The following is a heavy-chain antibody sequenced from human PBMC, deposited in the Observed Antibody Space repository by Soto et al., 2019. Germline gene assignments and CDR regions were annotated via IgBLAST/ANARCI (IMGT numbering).Heavy chain of an antibody. J-gene: IGHJ4*02. CDR3: ATVAAAGIFYFDH. Sequence: QVQLQESGPGLVKPSQTLSLTCTVSGASISSGDYYWTWIRQHPTKDLEWIGYIYYSGSTNYNPSLKRRVTISVDTSKNQFSLNLSSVTAADTAVYYCATVAAAGIFYFDHWGQGTLVTVSS. D-gene: IGHD6-25*01. CDR1: GASISSGDYY. CDR2: IYYSGST. V-gene: IGHV4-31*03.